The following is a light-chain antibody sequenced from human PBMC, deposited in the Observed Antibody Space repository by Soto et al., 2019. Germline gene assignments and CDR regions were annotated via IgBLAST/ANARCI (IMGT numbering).Light chain of an antibody. CDR3: QQRSKCIP. V-gene: IGKV3-11*01. CDR2: DAS. Sequence: EIVLTQSPATLSLSPGERATLSCRASQSVSSYLAWYQQKPGQAPRLLIYDASNRATGIPARFSGSGSGTDFTLTISSLEPEDFAVYYCQQRSKCIPFGQGTRLEIK. CDR1: QSVSSY. J-gene: IGKJ5*01.